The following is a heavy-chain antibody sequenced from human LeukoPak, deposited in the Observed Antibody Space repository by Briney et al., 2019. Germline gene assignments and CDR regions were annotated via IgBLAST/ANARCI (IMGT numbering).Heavy chain of an antibody. CDR1: GNTLTELS. CDR2: VDPRDGET. CDR3: ARDAADIVVVPAAIQVSGAFDI. V-gene: IGHV1-24*01. J-gene: IGHJ3*02. Sequence: ASVKVSCKVSGNTLTELSMHWVRQAPGKGLEWMGGVDPRDGETFYAQKFQGRVTMTEDTSTNTAYMELSSLRAEDTAVYYCARDAADIVVVPAAIQVSGAFDIWGQGTMVTVSS. D-gene: IGHD2-2*02.